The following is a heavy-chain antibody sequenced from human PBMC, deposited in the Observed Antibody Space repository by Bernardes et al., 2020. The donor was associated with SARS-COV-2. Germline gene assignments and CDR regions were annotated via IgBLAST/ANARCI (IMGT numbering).Heavy chain of an antibody. D-gene: IGHD3-16*01. CDR1: GFTFSGYD. J-gene: IGHJ6*02. V-gene: IGHV3-13*01. CDR3: ARARASFGYAMDV. CDR2: IDTAGAT. Sequence: WGSLRLSCAASGFTFSGYDMHWVRQVTGRGLEWVSGIDTAGATNYVDSVKGRFTISRENAKNSLSLEMHTLKAGDSGVYYCARARASFGYAMDVWGQGTTVTVPS.